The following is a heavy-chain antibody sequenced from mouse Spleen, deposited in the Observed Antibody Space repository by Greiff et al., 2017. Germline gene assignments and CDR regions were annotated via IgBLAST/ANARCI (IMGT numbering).Heavy chain of an antibody. CDR1: GFTFSDYG. J-gene: IGHJ4*01. D-gene: IGHD1-1*01. CDR3: ARKDYGSSYLYAMDY. Sequence: EVKLVESGGGLVKPGGSLKLSCAASGFTFSDYGMHWVRQAPEKGLEWVAYISSGSSTIYYADTVKGRFTISRDNAKNTLFLQMTSLRSEDTAMYYCARKDYGSSYLYAMDYWGQGTSVTVSS. CDR2: ISSGSSTI. V-gene: IGHV5-17*01.